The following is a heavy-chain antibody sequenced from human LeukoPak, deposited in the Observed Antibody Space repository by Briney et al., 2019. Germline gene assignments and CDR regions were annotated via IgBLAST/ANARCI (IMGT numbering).Heavy chain of an antibody. CDR1: GGSISSGSYY. CDR3: ARGLVATILGYFDY. CDR2: IYTSGST. D-gene: IGHD5-12*01. J-gene: IGHJ4*02. V-gene: IGHV4-61*02. Sequence: SQTLSLTCTVSGGSISSGSYYWRWIRQPAGKGLEWIVRIYTSGSTNYNPALKRRVTIQVDTSKNQFSLKLSSVTAADTAVYYCARGLVATILGYFDYWGQGTLVTVPS.